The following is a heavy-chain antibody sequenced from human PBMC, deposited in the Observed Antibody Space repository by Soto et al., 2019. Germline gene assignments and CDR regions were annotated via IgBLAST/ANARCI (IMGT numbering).Heavy chain of an antibody. J-gene: IGHJ4*02. D-gene: IGHD6-19*01. CDR1: GGSISSGGYY. Sequence: PSETLSLTCTVSGGSISSGGYYWSWIRQHPGKGLEWIGYIYYSGSTYYNPSLKSRVTISVDTSKNQFSLKLSSVTAADTAVYYCARDTRQWLGDDYRGQGTLVTSP. V-gene: IGHV4-31*03. CDR3: ARDTRQWLGDDY. CDR2: IYYSGST.